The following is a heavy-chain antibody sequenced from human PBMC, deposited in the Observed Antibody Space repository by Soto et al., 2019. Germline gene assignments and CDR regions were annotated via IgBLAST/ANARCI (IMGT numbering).Heavy chain of an antibody. Sequence: ESLKISCKGSGYSFTSYWIGWVRQMPGKGLEWMGIIYPGDSDTRYSPSFQGQVTISADKSISTAYLQWSSLKASDTAMYYCARRGYCSGGSCYQEDYGMDVWGQGTTVTVSS. J-gene: IGHJ6*02. D-gene: IGHD2-15*01. CDR1: GYSFTSYW. V-gene: IGHV5-51*01. CDR2: IYPGDSDT. CDR3: ARRGYCSGGSCYQEDYGMDV.